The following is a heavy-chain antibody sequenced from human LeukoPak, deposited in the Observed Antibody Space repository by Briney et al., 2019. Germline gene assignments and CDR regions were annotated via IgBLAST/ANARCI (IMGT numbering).Heavy chain of an antibody. CDR1: GFTFSTYS. CDR3: ARRETSVTSHLDC. D-gene: IGHD4-17*01. J-gene: IGHJ4*02. Sequence: GGSLRLSCAASGFTFSTYSMNWVRQAPGKGLEWVSFISTSSSTIHYADSVRGRFTISRDNAKNSLYLQMNSLRDEDTAVYYCARRETSVTSHLDCWGQGTLVTVSS. V-gene: IGHV3-48*02. CDR2: ISTSSSTI.